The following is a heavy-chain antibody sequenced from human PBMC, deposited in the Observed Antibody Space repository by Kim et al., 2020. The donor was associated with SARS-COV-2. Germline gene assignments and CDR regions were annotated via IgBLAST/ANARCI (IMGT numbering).Heavy chain of an antibody. CDR3: ARQLWPRYYFDY. D-gene: IGHD5-18*01. J-gene: IGHJ4*02. V-gene: IGHV4-39*01. Sequence: YSPSLKSRVTISVDTSKCKFSLKLSSVTAADTAVYYCARQLWPRYYFDYWGQGTLVTVSS.